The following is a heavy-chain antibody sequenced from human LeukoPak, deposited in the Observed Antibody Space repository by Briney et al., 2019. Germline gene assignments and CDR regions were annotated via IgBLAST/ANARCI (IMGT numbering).Heavy chain of an antibody. J-gene: IGHJ4*02. Sequence: PGGSLRLSCAASGFPFSDHYMIWIRQAPGKGLEWVSYIDYDGTGMSYTDSVKGRFTISRDNANNTLYLQMNSLRAEDTAVYYCARGLMVRGVIKCYWGQGTLVTVSS. CDR3: ARGLMVRGVIKCY. D-gene: IGHD3-10*01. CDR1: GFPFSDHY. CDR2: IDYDGTGM. V-gene: IGHV3-11*04.